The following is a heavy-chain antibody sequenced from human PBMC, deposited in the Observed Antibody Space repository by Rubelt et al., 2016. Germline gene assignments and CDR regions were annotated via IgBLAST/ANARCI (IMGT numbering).Heavy chain of an antibody. D-gene: IGHD4-11*01. V-gene: IGHV4-34*01. J-gene: IGHJ4*02. CDR3: ARVADDGNQNDY. CDR2: IYYSGST. CDR1: GGSFSGYY. Sequence: QVQLQQWGAGLLKPSETLSLTCAVYGGSFSGYYWSWIRQPPGKGLEWIGYIYYSGSTNYNPSLKGRVTISLDKAKNQFSLKLSSGTAADTAVYYCARVADDGNQNDYWGQGTLVSVSS.